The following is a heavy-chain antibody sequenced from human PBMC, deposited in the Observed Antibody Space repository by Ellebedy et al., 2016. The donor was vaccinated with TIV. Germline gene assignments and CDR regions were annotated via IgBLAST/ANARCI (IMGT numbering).Heavy chain of an antibody. V-gene: IGHV3-7*01. CDR1: GFTFSSYW. Sequence: GESLKISCAASGFTFSSYWMSWVRQTPGKGLEWVASIKRDGSEKNYVDSVKGRFTISRDNAKNSLYLQMNSLRAEDTAVYYCAKDLLDYWGQGTLVTVSS. CDR2: IKRDGSEK. CDR3: AKDLLDY. J-gene: IGHJ4*02.